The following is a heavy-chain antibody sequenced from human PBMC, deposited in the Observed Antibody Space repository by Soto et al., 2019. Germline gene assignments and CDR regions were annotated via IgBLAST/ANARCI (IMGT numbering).Heavy chain of an antibody. J-gene: IGHJ4*02. CDR3: ARSTLCSGGSCYSIGYFDY. CDR1: GGSISSSSYF. V-gene: IGHV4-39*01. D-gene: IGHD2-15*01. Sequence: SETLSLTCSVSGGSISSSSYFWGWIRQPPGKGLEWIGSIYYSGSTYYNPSLKSRVTVSVDTSKNQFSLKLSSVTAADTAVYYCARSTLCSGGSCYSIGYFDYWGQGTLVTVSS. CDR2: IYYSGST.